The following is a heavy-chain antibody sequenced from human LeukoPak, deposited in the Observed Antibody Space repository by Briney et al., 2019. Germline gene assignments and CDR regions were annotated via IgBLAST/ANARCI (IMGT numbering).Heavy chain of an antibody. CDR3: ARESIAAAENFDY. V-gene: IGHV3-74*01. D-gene: IGHD6-13*01. CDR2: INSDGSST. Sequence: GGSLRLSCAASGFTFSSYWMHWVRQAPAKGLVWVSRINSDGSSTSYADSVKGRFTISRDNAKNTLYLQMNSLRAEDTAVYYCARESIAAAENFDYWGQGTLVTVSS. CDR1: GFTFSSYW. J-gene: IGHJ4*02.